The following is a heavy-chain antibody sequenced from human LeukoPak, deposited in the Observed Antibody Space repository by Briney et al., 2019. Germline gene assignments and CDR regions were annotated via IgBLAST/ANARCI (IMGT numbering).Heavy chain of an antibody. CDR2: INPNSGGT. V-gene: IGHV1-2*02. CDR3: ARTPKASLNGGY. CDR1: GGTFSSYA. D-gene: IGHD4-23*01. Sequence: ASVKVSCKASGGTFSSYAISWVRQAPGQGLEWMGWINPNSGGTNYAQKFQGRVTMTRDTSITTAYMELSRLRSDDTAVYYCARTPKASLNGGYWGQGTLVTVSS. J-gene: IGHJ4*02.